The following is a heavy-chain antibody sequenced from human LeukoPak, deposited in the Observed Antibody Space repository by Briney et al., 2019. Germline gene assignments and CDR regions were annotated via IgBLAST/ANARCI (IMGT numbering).Heavy chain of an antibody. CDR2: IKQDGTEK. J-gene: IGHJ4*02. V-gene: IGHV3-7*01. CDR1: GSIFSNYV. CDR3: AKVAKYYYGSETYYFFEQ. Sequence: GGSLRLSCAGSGSIFSNYVLSWVRQAPGKGLEWVANIKQDGTEKYYVDSVKGRFTISRDNAKNSLYLQMNSLRVEDTAVYYCAKVAKYYYGSETYYFFEQWGQGTPVTASS. D-gene: IGHD3-10*01.